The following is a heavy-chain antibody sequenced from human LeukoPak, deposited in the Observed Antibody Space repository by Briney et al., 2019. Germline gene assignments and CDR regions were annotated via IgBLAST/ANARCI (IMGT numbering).Heavy chain of an antibody. D-gene: IGHD2-15*01. J-gene: IGHJ5*02. CDR2: ISSSESTI. Sequence: GGSLRLSCAASEFTFSDFYMSWVRQAPEKGLEWVSYISSSESTIHYADSVKGRFTISRDNAKNSLYLQMNGLRVEDTAVYYCARVRSFRFDTWGRGTLVTVSS. V-gene: IGHV3-11*04. CDR1: EFTFSDFY. CDR3: ARVRSFRFDT.